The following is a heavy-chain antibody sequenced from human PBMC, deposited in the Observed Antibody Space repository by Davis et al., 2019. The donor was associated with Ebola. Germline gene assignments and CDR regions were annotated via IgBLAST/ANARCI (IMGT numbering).Heavy chain of an antibody. V-gene: IGHV1-18*01. J-gene: IGHJ4*02. CDR1: GGTFSSYA. Sequence: ASVKVSCKASGGTFSSYAISWVRQAPGQGLEWMGWISAYNGNTNYAQKLQGRVTMTTDTSTSTAYMELRSLRSDDTAVYYCAVQPSSGSYSGYWGQGTLVTVSS. CDR2: ISAYNGNT. D-gene: IGHD1-26*01. CDR3: AVQPSSGSYSGY.